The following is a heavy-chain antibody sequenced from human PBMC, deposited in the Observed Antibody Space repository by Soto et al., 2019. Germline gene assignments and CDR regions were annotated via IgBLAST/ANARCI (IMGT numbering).Heavy chain of an antibody. J-gene: IGHJ3*02. V-gene: IGHV4-30-4*01. CDR2: IYYSGST. Sequence: PSETLSLTCTVSGGSISSGDYYWSWIRQPPGKGLEWIGYIYYSGSTYYNPSLKSRVTISVGTSKNQFSLKLSSVTAADTAVYYCAGLLYSSSWYGGGAFDIWGQGTMVTVSS. D-gene: IGHD6-13*01. CDR3: AGLLYSSSWYGGGAFDI. CDR1: GGSISSGDYY.